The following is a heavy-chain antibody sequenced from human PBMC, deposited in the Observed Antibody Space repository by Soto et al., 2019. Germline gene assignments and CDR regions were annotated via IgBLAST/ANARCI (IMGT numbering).Heavy chain of an antibody. Sequence: SQTLSLTCAISGDSVSNNDAAWNWIWQSPSRGLEWLGRTYFRSKWYIEYAISMNSRMTINPDTSKNQFSLQLNSVTPEDTAVYYCTRGRSGYSVARFEYWGQGSQVTVSS. CDR1: GDSVSNNDAA. D-gene: IGHD3-22*01. J-gene: IGHJ4*02. V-gene: IGHV6-1*01. CDR2: TYFRSKWYI. CDR3: TRGRSGYSVARFEY.